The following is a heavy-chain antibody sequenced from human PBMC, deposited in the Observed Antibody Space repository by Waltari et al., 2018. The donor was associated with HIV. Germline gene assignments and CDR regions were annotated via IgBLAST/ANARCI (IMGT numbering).Heavy chain of an antibody. V-gene: IGHV4-39*07. D-gene: IGHD6-13*01. Sequence: QLQLQESGPGLVKPSETLSLTCTVSGGSISSSSYYWGWIRQPPGKGLEWIGSIYYSGSTYYNPSLKSRVTISVDTSKNQFSLKLSSVTAADTAVYYCASLYSSSWYNWFDPWGQGTLVTVSS. CDR2: IYYSGST. CDR3: ASLYSSSWYNWFDP. J-gene: IGHJ5*02. CDR1: GGSISSSSYY.